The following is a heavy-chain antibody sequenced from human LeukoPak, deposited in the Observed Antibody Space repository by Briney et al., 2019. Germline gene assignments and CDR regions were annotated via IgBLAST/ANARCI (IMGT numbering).Heavy chain of an antibody. CDR1: GFTFSSYA. CDR2: ISGSGGST. Sequence: GGSLRLSCAATGFTFSSYAMSWVRQAPGKGLEWVSAISGSGGSTYYADSVKGRFTISRDNSKNTLYLQMNSLRAEDTAVYYCAKDCSITSCYNWFDPWGQGTLVTVSS. CDR3: AKDCSITSCYNWFDP. D-gene: IGHD2-2*01. V-gene: IGHV3-23*01. J-gene: IGHJ5*02.